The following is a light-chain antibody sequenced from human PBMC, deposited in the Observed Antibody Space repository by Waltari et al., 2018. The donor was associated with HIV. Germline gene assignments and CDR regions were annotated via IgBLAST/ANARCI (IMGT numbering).Light chain of an antibody. CDR2: GNS. CDR3: QSYDSSLSGYV. V-gene: IGLV1-40*01. Sequence: QSVLTPPPSVSGAPGQRVTISCTGSSSNIGAGYQVHWSQQLPGTAPKLLIYGNSNRPSGVPDRFSGSKSGTSASLAITGLQAEDEADYHCQSYDSSLSGYVFGTGTKVTVL. J-gene: IGLJ1*01. CDR1: SSNIGAGYQ.